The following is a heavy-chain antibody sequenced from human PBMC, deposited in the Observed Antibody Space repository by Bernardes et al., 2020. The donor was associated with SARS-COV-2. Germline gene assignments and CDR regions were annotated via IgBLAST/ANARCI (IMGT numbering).Heavy chain of an antibody. CDR2: MHPNSGDT. J-gene: IGHJ4*02. CDR3: ARESHSYGFY. V-gene: IGHV1-8*01. Sequence: ASEKVSCKASGYTFTSYDINWVRQATGQGLEWMGWMHPNSGDTGFAQKFQGRVTITADGSTSTAYMELSSLRSDDTAVYYCARESHSYGFYWGQGTLVTVSS. CDR1: GYTFTSYD. D-gene: IGHD5-18*01.